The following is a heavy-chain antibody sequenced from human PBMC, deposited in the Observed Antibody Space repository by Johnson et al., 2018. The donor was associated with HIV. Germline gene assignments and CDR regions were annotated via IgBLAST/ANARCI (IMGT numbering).Heavy chain of an antibody. CDR2: ITGTGGST. Sequence: VQLVESGGGVVQPGGSLRLSCAASGFTFSSYGMSWVRQAPGKGLEWVSGITGTGGSTHYADSVKGRFTISRDNSKNTLYLQMNSLRADDTALYYCPVDTEAFDIWGQGTMVTVSS. V-gene: IGHV3-23*04. D-gene: IGHD1-14*01. CDR1: GFTFSSYG. CDR3: PVDTEAFDI. J-gene: IGHJ3*02.